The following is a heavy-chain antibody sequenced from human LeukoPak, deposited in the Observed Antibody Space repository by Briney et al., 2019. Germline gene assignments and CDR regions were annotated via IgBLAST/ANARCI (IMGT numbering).Heavy chain of an antibody. J-gene: IGHJ5*02. Sequence: SETLSLTCTVSGGSISSSSYYWGWIRQPPGKGLEWIGSIYYSGSTYYNPSLKSRVTISVDTSKNQFSLKLSSVTAADTAVYYCARQDKQQLVSNWFDPWGQGTLVTVSS. CDR2: IYYSGST. D-gene: IGHD6-13*01. CDR1: GGSISSSSYY. CDR3: ARQDKQQLVSNWFDP. V-gene: IGHV4-39*01.